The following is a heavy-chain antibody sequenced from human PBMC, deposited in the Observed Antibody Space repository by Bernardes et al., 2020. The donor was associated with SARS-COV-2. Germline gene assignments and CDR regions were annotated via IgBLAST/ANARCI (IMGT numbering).Heavy chain of an antibody. Sequence: GESLKISCKGSGYSFTSYWIGWVRQMPGKGLEWMGIIYPGDSDTRYSPSFQGQVTISADKSISTAYLQWSSLKASDTAMYYCARRASYDFWSGNHYYYYYYMDVWGKGTTVTVSS. V-gene: IGHV5-51*01. J-gene: IGHJ6*03. D-gene: IGHD3-3*01. CDR1: GYSFTSYW. CDR2: IYPGDSDT. CDR3: ARRASYDFWSGNHYYYYYYMDV.